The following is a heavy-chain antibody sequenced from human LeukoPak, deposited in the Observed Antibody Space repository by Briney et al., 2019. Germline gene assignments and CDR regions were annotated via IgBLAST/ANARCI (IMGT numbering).Heavy chain of an antibody. CDR2: IIAILGIA. V-gene: IGHV1-69*04. D-gene: IGHD6-19*01. Sequence: GASVKVSCTASGGTFSSYAISWVRQAPGPELEWMGRIIAILGIANYAQKFQGRVTITADKSTSTAYRELNSLRSEDTAVYYCARDYGIAVAGTYYYYYGMDVWGQGTTVTVSS. CDR1: GGTFSSYA. J-gene: IGHJ6*02. CDR3: ARDYGIAVAGTYYYYYGMDV.